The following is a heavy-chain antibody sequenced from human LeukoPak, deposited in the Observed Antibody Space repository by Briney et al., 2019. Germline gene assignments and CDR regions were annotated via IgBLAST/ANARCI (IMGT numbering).Heavy chain of an antibody. V-gene: IGHV3-48*03. Sequence: PGGSLRLSCAASRFTFSSYEMNWVRQAPGKGLEWVSYISNSGLTIYYADSVKGRFTISRDNAKNSLYLQMNSLRADDTAVYYCATVETGTTFLDYWGQGTLVTVSS. D-gene: IGHD1-7*01. CDR1: RFTFSSYE. CDR3: ATVETGTTFLDY. CDR2: ISNSGLTI. J-gene: IGHJ4*02.